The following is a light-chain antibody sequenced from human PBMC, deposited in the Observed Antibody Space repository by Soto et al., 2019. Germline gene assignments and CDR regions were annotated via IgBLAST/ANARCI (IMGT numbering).Light chain of an antibody. Sequence: DIQMTQSAATLSASLGDRVSTTWKASQDISNYLNWYQQKPGKAPKLLIYDASNLETGVPSRFSGSGYGTDFNFTISSLQTEDIATYYCQQYDNLPLTFGGGTKVDI. CDR1: QDISNY. CDR2: DAS. CDR3: QQYDNLPLT. J-gene: IGKJ4*01. V-gene: IGKV1-33*01.